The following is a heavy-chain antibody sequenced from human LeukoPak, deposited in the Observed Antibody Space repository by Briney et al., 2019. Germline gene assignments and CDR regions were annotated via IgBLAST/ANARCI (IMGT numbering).Heavy chain of an antibody. D-gene: IGHD1-1*01. CDR3: CWTGAQFGY. CDR1: GFTFSHYA. V-gene: IGHV3-23*01. Sequence: GSLRLSCAASGFTFSHYAMSWVRQAPGKGLEWVSGINHHGHTFYADSVKGRFTISRDNSKNTVFLQMNSLRAEDTAVYYCCWTGAQFGYWGQGTLVTVSS. J-gene: IGHJ4*02. CDR2: INHHGHT.